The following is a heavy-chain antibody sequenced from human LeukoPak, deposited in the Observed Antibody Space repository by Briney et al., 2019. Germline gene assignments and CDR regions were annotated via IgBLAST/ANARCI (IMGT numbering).Heavy chain of an antibody. Sequence: GGSLRLSCTASGFTFSSSGMHWVRQAPGKGLEWVAVIWYDGSNKDYADSVKGRFTISRDNSKNTMYLQMNSLRAEDTAVYYCASTSRSGGGSWYYFGDWGQGTLVTVSS. CDR1: GFTFSSSG. CDR3: ASTSRSGGGSWYYFGD. J-gene: IGHJ4*02. CDR2: IWYDGSNK. D-gene: IGHD3-3*01. V-gene: IGHV3-33*01.